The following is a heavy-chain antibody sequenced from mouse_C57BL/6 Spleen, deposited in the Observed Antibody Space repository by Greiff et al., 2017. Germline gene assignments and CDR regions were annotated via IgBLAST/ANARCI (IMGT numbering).Heavy chain of an antibody. CDR1: GYTFTSYW. CDR2: IHPNSGST. CDR3: ARLSRDEGYAMDY. D-gene: IGHD3-3*01. Sequence: QVQLQQPGAELVKPGASVKLSCKASGYTFTSYWMHWVKQRPGQGLEWIGMIHPNSGSTNYNEKFKSKATLTVDKSSSTAYMQLSSLTSEDSAVYYCARLSRDEGYAMDYWGQGTSVTVSS. V-gene: IGHV1-64*01. J-gene: IGHJ4*01.